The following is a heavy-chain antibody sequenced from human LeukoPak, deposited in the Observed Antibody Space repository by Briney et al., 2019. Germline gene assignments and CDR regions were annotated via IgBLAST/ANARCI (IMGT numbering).Heavy chain of an antibody. Sequence: GGSLRLSCAASGFTFSNAWMSWFRQAPGKGLEWVGFIRSKTSGGTTEYAASVKGRFTISRDDSKSIAYLLMNSLKTDDTAVYYCTRALRYSGYPYFDFWGQGTLVTVSS. V-gene: IGHV3-49*03. CDR1: GFTFSNAW. CDR3: TRALRYSGYPYFDF. D-gene: IGHD5-12*01. CDR2: IRSKTSGGTT. J-gene: IGHJ4*02.